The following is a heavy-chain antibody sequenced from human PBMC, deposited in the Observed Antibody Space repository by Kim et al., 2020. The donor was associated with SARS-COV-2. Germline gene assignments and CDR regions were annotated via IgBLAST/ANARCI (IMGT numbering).Heavy chain of an antibody. CDR2: ISYDGSNK. Sequence: GGSLRLSCAASGFTFSSYAMHWVRQAPGKGLEWVAVISYDGSNKYYADSVKGRFTISRDNSKNTLYLQMNSLRAEDTAVYYCARDQSYYDSSGYYLIGWFDPWGQGTLVTVSS. D-gene: IGHD3-22*01. J-gene: IGHJ5*02. CDR1: GFTFSSYA. CDR3: ARDQSYYDSSGYYLIGWFDP. V-gene: IGHV3-30-3*01.